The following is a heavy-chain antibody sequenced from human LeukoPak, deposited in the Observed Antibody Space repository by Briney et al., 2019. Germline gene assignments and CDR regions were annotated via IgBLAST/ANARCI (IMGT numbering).Heavy chain of an antibody. V-gene: IGHV3-23*01. D-gene: IGHD6-19*01. Sequence: GGSLRLSCAASGFTFSSYAMSWVRQAPGKGLEWVSTISGSGVSTFYADSVKGRFTISRDNSRNTLYLHMNSLRAEDTAIYYCAKVLSVGSTGWYWGDFDYWGQGALVTVSS. CDR1: GFTFSSYA. CDR2: ISGSGVST. CDR3: AKVLSVGSTGWYWGDFDY. J-gene: IGHJ4*02.